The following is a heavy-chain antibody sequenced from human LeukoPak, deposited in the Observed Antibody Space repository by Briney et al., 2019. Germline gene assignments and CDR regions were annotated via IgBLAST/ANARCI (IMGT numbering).Heavy chain of an antibody. V-gene: IGHV3-30*02. D-gene: IGHD4-17*01. CDR3: AKDQFTSVIPDY. Sequence: GGSLRLSCAASGFTFSSYAMHWVRQAPGKGLEWVAFIRYDGSNKYYADSVKGRFTISRDNSKNTLYLQMNSLRAEDTAVYYCAKDQFTSVIPDYWGQGTLVTVSS. J-gene: IGHJ4*02. CDR1: GFTFSSYA. CDR2: IRYDGSNK.